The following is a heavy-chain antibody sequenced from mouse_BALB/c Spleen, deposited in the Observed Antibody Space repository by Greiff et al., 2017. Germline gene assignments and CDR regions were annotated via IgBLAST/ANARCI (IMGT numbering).Heavy chain of an antibody. CDR1: GFSLTSYG. J-gene: IGHJ3*01. D-gene: IGHD2-4*01. V-gene: IGHV2-9*02. CDR2: IWAGGST. CDR3: AGLYYDYDRAY. Sequence: QVQLKESGPGLVAPSQSLSITCTVSGFSLTSYGVHWVRQPPGKGLEWLGVIWAGGSTNYNSALMSRLSISKDNSKSQVFLKMNSLQTDDTAMYYCAGLYYDYDRAYWGQGTLVTVSA.